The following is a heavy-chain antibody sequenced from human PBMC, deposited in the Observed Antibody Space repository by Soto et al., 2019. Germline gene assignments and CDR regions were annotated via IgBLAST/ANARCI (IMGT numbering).Heavy chain of an antibody. J-gene: IGHJ3*02. D-gene: IGHD5-12*01. CDR2: ISSSGNTI. V-gene: IGHV3-11*01. Sequence: QVQLVESGGGLVRPGESLRLSCAASEFTFSDYYMSWISQAPGKGLEWVSYISSSGNTIYYADSVKGRFTISRDNAKNSLYLQMNSLRAEDTAVYYCARRYSGGRAFDICGQGTMVTVSS. CDR3: ARRYSGGRAFDI. CDR1: EFTFSDYY.